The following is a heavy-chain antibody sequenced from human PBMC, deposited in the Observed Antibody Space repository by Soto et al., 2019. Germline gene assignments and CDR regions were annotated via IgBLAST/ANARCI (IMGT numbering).Heavy chain of an antibody. J-gene: IGHJ4*02. Sequence: QLQLQESGPGLVKPSETLSLTCTVSGGSFSSNTDYWGWIRQPPGKGLECIGSISSSGKTYYNPSLKSRVTISVDTSKDQFSLRVSSVTAADAAVYYCARHIGYTDSSRFDDWGPGTLVTVSS. CDR1: GGSFSSNTDY. D-gene: IGHD6-13*01. CDR3: ARHIGYTDSSRFDD. V-gene: IGHV4-39*01. CDR2: ISSSGKT.